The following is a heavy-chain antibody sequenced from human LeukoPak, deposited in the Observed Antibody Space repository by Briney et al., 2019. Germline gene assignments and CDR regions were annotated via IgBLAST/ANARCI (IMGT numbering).Heavy chain of an antibody. V-gene: IGHV3-48*03. CDR2: INSNGDFK. Sequence: GGSLRLSCTASGFTFSSSEMNWVRQAPGKGLEWVSYINSNGDFKYYADSVKGRFTISRDNAKNSLFLQMNSLRAEDTAVYYCTRRPYWGWGTLVSVSS. J-gene: IGHJ4*02. CDR3: TRRPY. CDR1: GFTFSSSE.